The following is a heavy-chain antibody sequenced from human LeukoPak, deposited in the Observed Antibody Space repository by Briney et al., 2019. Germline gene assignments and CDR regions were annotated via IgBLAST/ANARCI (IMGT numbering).Heavy chain of an antibody. CDR2: ISTTSSYI. J-gene: IGHJ4*02. V-gene: IGHV3-21*01. Sequence: GGSLRLSCAASGFTFSSYAMSWVRQAPGKGLEWVSFISTTSSYIYYADSVKGRFTISRDNAKNSLFLQMNSLRAEDTAVYYCASAFGGSGSYSGVYFDSWGQGILVTVSS. CDR3: ASAFGGSGSYSGVYFDS. CDR1: GFTFSSYA. D-gene: IGHD1-26*01.